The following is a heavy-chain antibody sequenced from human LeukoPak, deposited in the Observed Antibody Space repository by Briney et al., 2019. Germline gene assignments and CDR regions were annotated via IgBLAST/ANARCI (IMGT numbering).Heavy chain of an antibody. D-gene: IGHD6-13*01. J-gene: IGHJ3*02. Sequence: PGRSLRLSCAASGFTFSSYAMHWVRQAPGKGLEWVAVISYDGSNKYYADSVKGRFTISRDNSKNTLYLQMNSLRAEDTAVYYCAREEQQLVRFYAFDIWGQGTMVTVSS. CDR1: GFTFSSYA. CDR3: AREEQQLVRFYAFDI. V-gene: IGHV3-30-3*01. CDR2: ISYDGSNK.